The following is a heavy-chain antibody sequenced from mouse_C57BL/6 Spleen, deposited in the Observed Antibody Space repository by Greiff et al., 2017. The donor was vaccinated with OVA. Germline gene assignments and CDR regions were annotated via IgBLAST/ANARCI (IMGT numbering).Heavy chain of an antibody. V-gene: IGHV1-76*01. CDR2: IYPGSGNT. Sequence: VKLVESGAELVRPGASVKLSCKASGYTFTDYYINWVKQRPGQGLEWIARIYPGSGNTYYNEKFKGKATLTAEKSSSTAYMQLSSLTSEDSAVYFCARSRSPYAMDYWGQGTSVTVSS. J-gene: IGHJ4*01. CDR1: GYTFTDYY. CDR3: ARSRSPYAMDY.